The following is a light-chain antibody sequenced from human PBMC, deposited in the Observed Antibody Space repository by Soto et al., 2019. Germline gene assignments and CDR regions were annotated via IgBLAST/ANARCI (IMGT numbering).Light chain of an antibody. CDR2: DNN. CDR3: GTWESSLSAHV. Sequence: QSVLTQPPSVSAAPGQKVTISCSATSSKIGKNYVSWYQQLQGTAPKLLIYDNNKRPSGIPDRFAGSKSGTSATLGITGLQTGDEADYDCGTWESSLSAHVFGTGTKVTVL. CDR1: SSKIGKNY. J-gene: IGLJ1*01. V-gene: IGLV1-51*01.